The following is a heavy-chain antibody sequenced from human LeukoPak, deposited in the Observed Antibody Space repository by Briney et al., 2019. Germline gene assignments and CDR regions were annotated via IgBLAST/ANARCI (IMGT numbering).Heavy chain of an antibody. V-gene: IGHV3-23*01. CDR2: ISGSGGST. J-gene: IGHJ4*02. Sequence: GGSLRLSCVASGFTFSNYARNWVRQAPGKGLEWVSAISGSGGSTYYADSVKGRFTISRDNSKNTLYLQMNSLRAEDTAVYYCAKAGYYDSSGNFDYWGQGTLVTVSS. CDR3: AKAGYYDSSGNFDY. CDR1: GFTFSNYA. D-gene: IGHD3-22*01.